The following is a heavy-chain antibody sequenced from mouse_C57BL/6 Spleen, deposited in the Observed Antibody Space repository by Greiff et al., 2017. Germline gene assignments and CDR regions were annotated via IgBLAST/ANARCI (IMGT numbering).Heavy chain of an antibody. Sequence: QVQLQQPGAELVRPGSSVKLSCKASGYTFTSYWMHWVKQRPIQGLEWIGNIDPSDSDTHYNQKFKDKDTLTVDKSSSTAYMQLSSLTSEDSAVYYCASGDVWYFDYWGQGTTLTVSS. J-gene: IGHJ2*01. CDR2: IDPSDSDT. CDR3: ASGDVWYFDY. CDR1: GYTFTSYW. V-gene: IGHV1-52*01.